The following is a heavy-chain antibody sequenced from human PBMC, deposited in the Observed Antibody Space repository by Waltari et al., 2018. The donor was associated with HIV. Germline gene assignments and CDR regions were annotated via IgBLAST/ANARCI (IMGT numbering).Heavy chain of an antibody. CDR3: ARDEVPPTETTLPYNWSDP. CDR2: ISAYNGNT. J-gene: IGHJ5*02. Sequence: QVQLVQSGAAVKKPGASVKVSCTASGYSFTSYGVSWVRQAPGQGLEWMGWISAYNGNTNYAQKLQGRVTMTTDISTSTAYMEMRSLRSDDTAVYSCARDEVPPTETTLPYNWSDPWGQGTLVTVSS. V-gene: IGHV1-18*01. CDR1: GYSFTSYG. D-gene: IGHD1-1*01.